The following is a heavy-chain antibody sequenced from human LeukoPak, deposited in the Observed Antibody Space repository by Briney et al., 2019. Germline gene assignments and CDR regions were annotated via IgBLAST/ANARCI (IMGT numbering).Heavy chain of an antibody. V-gene: IGHV3-30*18. D-gene: IGHD2-21*02. CDR2: ISYDGSEK. J-gene: IGHJ4*02. Sequence: GGSLRPSCTVSGFILSSSGLHWAGQARGKGRVWVAGISYDGSEKYYAESVKGRFTSPRDYSKTTVYLQMNSLEIEDTAVYYCAKDLLAVTAPKAYFDFWGQGTLVTVSS. CDR1: GFILSSSG. CDR3: AKDLLAVTAPKAYFDF.